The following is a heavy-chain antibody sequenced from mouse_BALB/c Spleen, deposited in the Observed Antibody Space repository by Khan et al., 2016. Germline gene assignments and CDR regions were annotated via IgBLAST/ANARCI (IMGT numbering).Heavy chain of an antibody. Sequence: QVQLQQSGTDLMKPGASVRISCKASGYTFSNYWIEWVKQRPGHGLEWIGEILPGSGDTNYNEKFRGKATFTADTSSNTAYMQLSSLTSDDSAVYYFATFSTFIPRGAMDYWGQGTSVTVSS. CDR1: GYTFSNYW. J-gene: IGHJ4*01. CDR3: ATFSTFIPRGAMDY. V-gene: IGHV1-9*01. CDR2: ILPGSGDT. D-gene: IGHD2-4*01.